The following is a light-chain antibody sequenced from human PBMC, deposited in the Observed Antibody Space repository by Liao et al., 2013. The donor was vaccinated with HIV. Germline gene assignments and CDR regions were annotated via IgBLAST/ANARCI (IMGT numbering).Light chain of an antibody. Sequence: SYVLTQPPSVSVAPGKTARITCGGNNIGSKSVHWYQQKPGQAPVLVIYYDRDRPSTIPERFSGSNSGNTATLTITGTQALDEADYYCQTWDSSTVVFGGGTKLTVL. CDR2: YDR. V-gene: IGLV3-21*01. CDR3: QTWDSSTVV. J-gene: IGLJ3*02. CDR1: NIGSKS.